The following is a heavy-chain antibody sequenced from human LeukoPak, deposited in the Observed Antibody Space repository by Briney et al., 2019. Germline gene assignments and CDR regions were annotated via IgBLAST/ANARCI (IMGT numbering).Heavy chain of an antibody. CDR3: AREAMGDAFDL. V-gene: IGHV4-34*01. CDR1: GGSFSGYY. D-gene: IGHD5-18*01. J-gene: IGHJ3*01. CDR2: INHSGST. Sequence: SETLSLTCAVYGGSFSGYYWSWIRQPPGKGLEWIGEINHSGSTNYNPSLKSRVTISVDTSKNQFSLKLSSVTAADTAVFYCAREAMGDAFDLWGQGTMVTVSS.